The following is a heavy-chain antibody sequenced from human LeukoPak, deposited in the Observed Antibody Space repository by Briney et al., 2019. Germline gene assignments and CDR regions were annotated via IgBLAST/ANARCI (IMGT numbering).Heavy chain of an antibody. J-gene: IGHJ3*02. D-gene: IGHD3-3*01. Sequence: SETLSLTAAVDGGSFSGYYWRWIRQPPGKGLEGVGVINHGRSTNYNPSLKSRFTISVDTSKNQFSLKLSSVTAAETTVYYCATTKFWSGYYSALSVFDIWGQGTMVTVSS. CDR3: ATTKFWSGYYSALSVFDI. CDR1: GGSFSGYY. V-gene: IGHV4-34*01. CDR2: INHGRST.